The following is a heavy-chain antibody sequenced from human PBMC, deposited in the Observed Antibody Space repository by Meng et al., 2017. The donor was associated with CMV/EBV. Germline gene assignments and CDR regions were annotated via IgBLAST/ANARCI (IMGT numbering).Heavy chain of an antibody. V-gene: IGHV3-15*01. CDR3: TTDISSGWEDY. J-gene: IGHJ4*02. Sequence: GGSLRLSCAASGFTVSSNYMSWVRQAPGKGLEWVGRIISKTDGGTTDYAAPVKGRFTISRDDSKNTLYLQMNSLKTEDTAVYYCTTDISSGWEDYWGQGTLVTVSS. CDR2: IISKTDGGTT. D-gene: IGHD6-19*01. CDR1: GFTVSSNY.